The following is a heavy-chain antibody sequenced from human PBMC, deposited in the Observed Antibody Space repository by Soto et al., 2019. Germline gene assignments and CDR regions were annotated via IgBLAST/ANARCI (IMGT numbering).Heavy chain of an antibody. Sequence: QVQLQESGPGLVKPSETLSLTCTVSGGSISSYYWSWIRQPPGKGLEWIGYIYYSGSTNYNPSLKSLVTISVDTSKNQFSLKLSSVTAADTAVYYCARLVAARLKHYYYYYMDVWGKGTTVTVSS. CDR2: IYYSGST. D-gene: IGHD6-6*01. CDR1: GGSISSYY. CDR3: ARLVAARLKHYYYYYMDV. V-gene: IGHV4-59*08. J-gene: IGHJ6*03.